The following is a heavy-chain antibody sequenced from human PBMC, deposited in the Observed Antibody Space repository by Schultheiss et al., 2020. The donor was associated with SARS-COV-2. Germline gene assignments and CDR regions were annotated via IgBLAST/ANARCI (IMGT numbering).Heavy chain of an antibody. CDR3: ALGEHSSSWYVFDY. CDR2: IYYSGST. J-gene: IGHJ4*02. D-gene: IGHD6-13*01. CDR1: GGSFSGYY. V-gene: IGHV4-59*01. Sequence: SETLSLTCAVYGGSFSGYYWSWIRQPPGKGLEWIGYIYYSGSTYYNPSLKSRVTISVDTSKNQFSLKLSSVTAADTAVYYCALGEHSSSWYVFDYWGQGTLVTVSS.